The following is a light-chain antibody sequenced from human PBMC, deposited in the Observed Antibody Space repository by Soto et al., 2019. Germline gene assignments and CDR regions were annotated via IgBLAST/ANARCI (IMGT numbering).Light chain of an antibody. J-gene: IGKJ1*01. CDR3: QQYNSYS. CDR1: QNLGSGY. V-gene: IGKV3-20*01. CDR2: AAS. Sequence: EIVLTQSPGTLSLSPGDRATLSCRASQNLGSGYLAWYQQKPGQAPRILIYAASTRATGIPDRFSGSGSGTDYSLTIXRLEPEDFASYYCQQYNSYSFGQGTKVDIK.